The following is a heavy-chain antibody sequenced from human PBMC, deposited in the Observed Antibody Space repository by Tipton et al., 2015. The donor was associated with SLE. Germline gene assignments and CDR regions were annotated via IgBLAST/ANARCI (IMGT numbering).Heavy chain of an antibody. J-gene: IGHJ3*01. CDR2: IYYSGST. D-gene: IGHD2-15*01. V-gene: IGHV4-39*01. CDR3: ARHFGWSFDV. CDR1: GGSISSSRYY. Sequence: TLSLTCTVSGGSISSSRYYWGWFRQPPGKRLEWIGSIYYSGSTYDSPSLKSRVTISIDTSKNQFSLKLISVTAADTAVYYCARHFGWSFDVWGQGTMVTVSS.